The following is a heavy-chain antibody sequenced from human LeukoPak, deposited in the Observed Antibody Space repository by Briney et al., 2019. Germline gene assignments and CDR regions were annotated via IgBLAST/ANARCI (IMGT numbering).Heavy chain of an antibody. V-gene: IGHV1-2*02. J-gene: IGHJ4*02. CDR3: ATYSLRQQLGVPLDFDY. Sequence: GASVKVSCKASGYTFTGYYMHWVRQAPGQGLEWMGWINPNSGGTNYAQKFQGRVTMTRDTSISTAYMELSRLRSDDTAAYYCATYSLRQQLGVPLDFDYWGQGTLVTVSS. CDR1: GYTFTGYY. D-gene: IGHD6-13*01. CDR2: INPNSGGT.